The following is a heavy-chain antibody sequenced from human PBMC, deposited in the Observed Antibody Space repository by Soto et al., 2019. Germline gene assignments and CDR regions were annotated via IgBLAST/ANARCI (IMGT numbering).Heavy chain of an antibody. CDR2: INPSGGST. J-gene: IGHJ4*02. V-gene: IGHV1-46*01. D-gene: IGHD3-22*01. CDR1: GFTFTSYY. Sequence: ASVKVSCKASGFTFTSYYMHWVRQSPGQGLEWMGIINPSGGSTSHAQKFQGRVTMTRDTSTSTVYMELSSLRSEDTAVYYCARDRQIEVARHAGYWGQGTLVTVSS. CDR3: ARDRQIEVARHAGY.